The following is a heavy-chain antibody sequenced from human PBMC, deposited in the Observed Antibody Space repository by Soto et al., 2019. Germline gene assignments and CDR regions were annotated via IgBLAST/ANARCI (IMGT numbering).Heavy chain of an antibody. D-gene: IGHD1-26*01. J-gene: IGHJ6*02. CDR2: IDPSDSYT. V-gene: IGHV5-10-1*01. CDR3: ASTIVDDHGMDV. CDR1: GYSFTSHW. Sequence: PGESLKISCKGSGYSFTSHWISWVRQMPGKGLEWMGRIDPSDSYTNYSPSFQGHVTISADKSISTAYLQWSSLKASDTAMYYCASTIVDDHGMDVWGQGTTVTVSS.